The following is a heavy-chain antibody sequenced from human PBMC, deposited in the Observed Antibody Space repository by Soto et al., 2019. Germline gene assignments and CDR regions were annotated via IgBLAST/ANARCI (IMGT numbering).Heavy chain of an antibody. Sequence: EVQLVESGGGLVQPGRSLRLSCAASGFTFDDYAMHWVRQAPGKGLEWVSGISWNSGSIGYADSVKGRFTISRDNAKNSLYMQMNSLRAEDTALYYGARSRGIAAAATDYWGQGTLVTVSS. CDR3: ARSRGIAAAATDY. D-gene: IGHD6-13*01. CDR2: ISWNSGSI. V-gene: IGHV3-9*01. CDR1: GFTFDDYA. J-gene: IGHJ4*02.